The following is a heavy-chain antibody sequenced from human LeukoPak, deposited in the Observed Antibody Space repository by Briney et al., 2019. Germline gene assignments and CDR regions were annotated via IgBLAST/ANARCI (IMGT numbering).Heavy chain of an antibody. V-gene: IGHV3-30-3*01. Sequence: GGSLRLSCAASGFTFSSYAMHWVRQAPGKGLEWVAVISYDGSNKYYADSVKGRFTISRDNSKNTLYLQMNSLRAEDTAVYYCAREGGSYYGFDYWGQGTLVTVSS. CDR2: ISYDGSNK. D-gene: IGHD1-26*01. CDR3: AREGGSYYGFDY. CDR1: GFTFSSYA. J-gene: IGHJ4*02.